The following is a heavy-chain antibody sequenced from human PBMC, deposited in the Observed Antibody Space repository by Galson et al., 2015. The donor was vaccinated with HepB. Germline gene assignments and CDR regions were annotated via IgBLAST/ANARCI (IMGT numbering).Heavy chain of an antibody. CDR2: INPNSGGT. J-gene: IGHJ6*03. Sequence: SVKVSCKASGYTFTGYYMHWVRQAPGQGLEWMGWINPNSGGTNYAQKFQGWVTMTRDTSISTAYMELSRLRSDDTAVYYCARGPRDCSSTSCSGYYYMDVWSKGTTVTVSS. D-gene: IGHD2-2*01. V-gene: IGHV1-2*04. CDR3: ARGPRDCSSTSCSGYYYMDV. CDR1: GYTFTGYY.